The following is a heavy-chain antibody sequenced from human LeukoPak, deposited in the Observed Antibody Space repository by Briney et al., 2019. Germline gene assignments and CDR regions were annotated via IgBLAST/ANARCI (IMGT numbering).Heavy chain of an antibody. V-gene: IGHV3-23*01. Sequence: GGSLRLSCAASVFTFSGYAMSWVRQAPGKGLEWVSAISGSGGSTYYADSVKGRFTISRDNSKNTLYLQMNSLRAEDTAVYCCAKDPLWFGELLYYFDYWGQGTLVTVSS. J-gene: IGHJ4*02. CDR2: ISGSGGST. CDR3: AKDPLWFGELLYYFDY. D-gene: IGHD3-10*01. CDR1: VFTFSGYA.